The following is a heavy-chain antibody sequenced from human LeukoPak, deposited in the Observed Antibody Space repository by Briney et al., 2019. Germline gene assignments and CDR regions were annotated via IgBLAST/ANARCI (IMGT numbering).Heavy chain of an antibody. V-gene: IGHV3-7*05. CDR3: ARGRQWLTKGYFDY. Sequence: GGSLRLSCAASAFTFKNYRMNWVSQAPGKGLEWVANIKQDGSEEYYVDSVKGRFTISRDNAKNSLYLQMNSLRAEDTAVYYCARGRQWLTKGYFDYWGQGTLVTVSS. CDR2: IKQDGSEE. CDR1: AFTFKNYR. D-gene: IGHD6-19*01. J-gene: IGHJ4*02.